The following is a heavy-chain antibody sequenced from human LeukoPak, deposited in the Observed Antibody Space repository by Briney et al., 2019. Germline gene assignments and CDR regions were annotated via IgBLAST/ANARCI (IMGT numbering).Heavy chain of an antibody. CDR2: IYTNGGA. CDR3: AREPPGY. CDR1: GGSVTSGNYY. J-gene: IGHJ4*02. Sequence: SETLSLTCTVSGGSVTSGNYYWNWIRQPAGKGLEWIGRIYTNGGASYNPSLKSRVTISIDASKNQFSLKLSSVTAADTAVYYRAREPPGYWGQGILVTVSS. V-gene: IGHV4-61*02.